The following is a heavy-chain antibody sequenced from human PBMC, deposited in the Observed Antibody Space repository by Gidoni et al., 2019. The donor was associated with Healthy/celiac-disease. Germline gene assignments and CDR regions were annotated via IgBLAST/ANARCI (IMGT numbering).Heavy chain of an antibody. Sequence: QLHLQESGPGLVKPSETLSLTGTVSGGSISSSSYYWGRIRQPPVTGMEWIGSIYYSGSTYYNQSLKSRVTISVDTSKNQFSLKLSSVTAADTAVYYCASSTMIDAFDIWGQGTMVTVSS. CDR3: ASSTMIDAFDI. V-gene: IGHV4-39*01. CDR1: GGSISSSSYY. J-gene: IGHJ3*02. D-gene: IGHD3-22*01. CDR2: IYYSGST.